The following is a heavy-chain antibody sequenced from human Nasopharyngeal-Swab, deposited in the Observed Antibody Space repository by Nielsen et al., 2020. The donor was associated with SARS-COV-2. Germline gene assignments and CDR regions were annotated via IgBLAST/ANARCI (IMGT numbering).Heavy chain of an antibody. CDR3: ARGNRITMVRGVPYYYYYGMDV. CDR2: IIPILGIA. V-gene: IGHV1-69*04. CDR1: GYTFSSYA. Sequence: SVKVSCKASGYTFSSYAISWVRQAPGQGLEWMGRIIPILGIANYAQKFQGRVTITADKSTSTAYMELSTLRSEDTAVYYCARGNRITMVRGVPYYYYYGMDVWGQGTTVTVSS. D-gene: IGHD3-10*01. J-gene: IGHJ6*02.